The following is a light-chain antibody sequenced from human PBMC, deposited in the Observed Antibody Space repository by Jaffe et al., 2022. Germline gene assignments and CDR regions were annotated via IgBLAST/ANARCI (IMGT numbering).Light chain of an antibody. Sequence: EIVLTQSPGTLSLSPGERGTLSCRASQSVSSNYLAWYQQKPGQAPRLLIYGASNRATGIPDRFSGSGSGTDFTLTISRLEPEDFAVYYCQQYDTSPPSITFGQGTRLEIK. CDR2: GAS. V-gene: IGKV3-20*01. CDR3: QQYDTSPPSIT. J-gene: IGKJ5*01. CDR1: QSVSSNY.